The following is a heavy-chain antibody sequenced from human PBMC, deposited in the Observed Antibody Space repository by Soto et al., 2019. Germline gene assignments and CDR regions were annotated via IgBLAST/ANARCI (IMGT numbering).Heavy chain of an antibody. CDR2: ITPDGTEQ. Sequence: QVQLMESGGGVVQPGRSLRLSCAASGFTFNTYAMHWVRQAPGKGLEWVAVITPDGTEQYYADSVKGRFTISRDNSKNTLHLQMNGLGLEDMSIYHCAKRGILGAQGMAYFDLWGRGTLVTVSS. CDR3: AKRGILGAQGMAYFDL. D-gene: IGHD1-26*01. CDR1: GFTFNTYA. V-gene: IGHV3-30*18. J-gene: IGHJ2*01.